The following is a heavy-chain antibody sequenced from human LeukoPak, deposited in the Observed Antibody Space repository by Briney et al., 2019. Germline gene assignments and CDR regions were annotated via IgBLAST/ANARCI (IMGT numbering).Heavy chain of an antibody. CDR2: INQDNSQI. CDR1: GFTFNKYW. V-gene: IGHV3-7*01. CDR3: ARGYYYSGTYYLSFFAY. Sequence: GGSLRLSFAAPGFTFNKYWLTSVRQAPGKGLEWVANINQDNSQIYYLESVEGRFTITRDNAKNSLHQQMNSLTAEDTAIYYCARGYYYSGTYYLSFFAYWGQGTLVTVSS. D-gene: IGHD3-10*01. J-gene: IGHJ4*02.